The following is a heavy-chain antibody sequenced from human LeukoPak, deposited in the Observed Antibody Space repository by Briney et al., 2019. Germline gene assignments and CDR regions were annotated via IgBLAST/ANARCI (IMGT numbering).Heavy chain of an antibody. CDR1: GFTFSSYS. J-gene: IGHJ4*02. V-gene: IGHV3-21*01. CDR3: ARDYLSGYYDSSGYTVGRPPYDY. D-gene: IGHD3-22*01. CDR2: ISTSSSYI. Sequence: GGSLRLSCAASGFTFSSYSMNWVRQAPRKGLEWVSSISTSSSYIYYADSLKGRFTISRDNAKNSLYLQMNSLRAEDTAVYYCARDYLSGYYDSSGYTVGRPPYDYWGQGTLVTVSS.